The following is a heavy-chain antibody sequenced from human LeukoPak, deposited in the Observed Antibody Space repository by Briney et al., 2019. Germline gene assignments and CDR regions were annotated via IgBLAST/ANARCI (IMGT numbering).Heavy chain of an antibody. CDR3: ARGRVALGYYDSSERFTYYYYGMDV. Sequence: SETLSLTCAVYGGSFSGYYWSWIRQPPGKGLEWIGEINHSGSTNYNPSLKSRVTISVDTSKNQFSLKLSSVTAADTAVYYCARGRVALGYYDSSERFTYYYYGMDVWGQGTTVTVSS. V-gene: IGHV4-34*01. CDR2: INHSGST. D-gene: IGHD3-22*01. CDR1: GGSFSGYY. J-gene: IGHJ6*02.